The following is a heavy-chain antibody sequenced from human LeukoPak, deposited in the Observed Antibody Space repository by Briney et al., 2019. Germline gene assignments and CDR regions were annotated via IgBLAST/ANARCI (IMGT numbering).Heavy chain of an antibody. CDR2: IYTSGST. D-gene: IGHD2-2*01. Sequence: SETLSLTCTVSGGSISSYYWSWIRQPAGKGLEWIGRIYTSGSTNYNPSLKSRVTMSVDTSKNQFSLKLSSVTAADTAVYYCARVRYCSSTSCFAPDAFDIWGQGTMVTVSS. V-gene: IGHV4-4*07. CDR1: GGSISSYY. J-gene: IGHJ3*02. CDR3: ARVRYCSSTSCFAPDAFDI.